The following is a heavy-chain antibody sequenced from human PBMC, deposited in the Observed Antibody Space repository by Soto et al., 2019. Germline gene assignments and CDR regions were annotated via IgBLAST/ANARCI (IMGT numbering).Heavy chain of an antibody. CDR2: IKQDGSEE. Sequence: EVQLVESGGGLVQPGGSLRLACAASGFTFSTYWMSWVRQAPGKGLEWVASIKQDGSEEYYVDSVKGRFTISRDNAKNSLYLQMNSLRAEDTGVYYCARLMWWWTGWGQGTLVTVSS. D-gene: IGHD2-21*01. J-gene: IGHJ4*02. CDR3: ARLMWWWTG. CDR1: GFTFSTYW. V-gene: IGHV3-7*01.